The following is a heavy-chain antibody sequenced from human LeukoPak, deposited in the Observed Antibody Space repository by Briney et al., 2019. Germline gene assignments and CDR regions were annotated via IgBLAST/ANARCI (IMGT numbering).Heavy chain of an antibody. CDR2: IYPGDSDT. V-gene: IGHV5-51*01. Sequence: GESLKISCKGSGYRFNEYWIAWVRQMPGKGLEWMGIIYPGDSDTRYSPSFQGQFTISVDKSTKTAHLEWSSLKASDSGMYYCARSDVGCSYGVFDYWGQGAQVTVS. J-gene: IGHJ4*02. CDR3: ARSDVGCSYGVFDY. CDR1: GYRFNEYW. D-gene: IGHD5-18*01.